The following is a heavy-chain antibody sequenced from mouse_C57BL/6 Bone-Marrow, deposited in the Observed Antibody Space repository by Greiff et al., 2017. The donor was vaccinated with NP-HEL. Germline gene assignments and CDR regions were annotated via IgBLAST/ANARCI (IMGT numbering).Heavy chain of an antibody. CDR1: GYSFTDYN. Sequence: EVQLQQSGPELVKPGASVKISCKASGYSFTDYNMNWVKQSNGKSLEWIGVINPNYGTTSYNQKFKGKATLTVDQSSSTAYMQLNSLTSEDSAVYYCARTLITTVVATEYFDVWGTGTTVTVSS. CDR2: INPNYGTT. V-gene: IGHV1-39*01. J-gene: IGHJ1*03. D-gene: IGHD1-1*01. CDR3: ARTLITTVVATEYFDV.